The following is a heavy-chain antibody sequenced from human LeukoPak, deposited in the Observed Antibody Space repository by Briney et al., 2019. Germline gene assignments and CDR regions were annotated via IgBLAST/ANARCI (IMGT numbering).Heavy chain of an antibody. CDR1: GFTFTSYG. Sequence: ASVEVSCKASGFTFTSYGISWVRQAPGQGLEWMGWISAYNGNTNYAQKLQGRVTMTTDTSTSTAYMELRSLRSDDTAVYYCARSPGDSSSWYWDPNFDYWGQGTLVTVSS. CDR3: ARSPGDSSSWYWDPNFDY. J-gene: IGHJ4*02. CDR2: ISAYNGNT. D-gene: IGHD6-13*01. V-gene: IGHV1-18*01.